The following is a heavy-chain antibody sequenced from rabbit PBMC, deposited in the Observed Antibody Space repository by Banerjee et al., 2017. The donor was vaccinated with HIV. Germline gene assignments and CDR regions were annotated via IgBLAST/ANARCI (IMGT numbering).Heavy chain of an antibody. D-gene: IGHD4-1*01. CDR1: GFSFSNKYV. Sequence: QEQLEESGGDLVKPEGSLTLTCTASGFSFSNKYVMCWVRQAPGKGLEWIACIDASGSSSSTYYASWVNGRFTIARTSSTTVTLQMTSLTAADTATYFCARDLAGVIGWNFNLWGPGTLVTVS. V-gene: IGHV1S45*01. CDR2: IDASGSSSST. J-gene: IGHJ4*01. CDR3: ARDLAGVIGWNFNL.